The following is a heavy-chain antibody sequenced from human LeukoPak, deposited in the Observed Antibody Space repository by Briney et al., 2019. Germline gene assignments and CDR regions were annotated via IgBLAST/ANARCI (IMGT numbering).Heavy chain of an antibody. CDR2: IYYSGST. J-gene: IGHJ5*02. D-gene: IGHD6-13*01. Sequence: SETLSLTCTVSGGSISSYYWSWIRQPPGKGLEWIGYIYYSGSTNYNPSLKSRVTISVDTSKNQFSLKLSSVTAADTAVYYCARPPQQQLATDRFDPWGQGTLVTVFS. CDR3: ARPPQQQLATDRFDP. CDR1: GGSISSYY. V-gene: IGHV4-59*08.